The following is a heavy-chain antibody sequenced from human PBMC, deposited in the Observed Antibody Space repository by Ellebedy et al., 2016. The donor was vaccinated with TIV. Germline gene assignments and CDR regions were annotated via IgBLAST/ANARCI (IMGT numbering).Heavy chain of an antibody. V-gene: IGHV3-23*01. J-gene: IGHJ2*01. CDR2: FGVSGDTT. CDR3: ARVRFTSWSFDL. D-gene: IGHD3-16*01. Sequence: PGGSLRLSCAASGFTFSNYAMSWVRQAPGKGLEWVSGFGVSGDTTYYADSVKGRFTISRDNSKNTLYLQMNSLRVEDTAIYYCARVRFTSWSFDLWGRGTLVTVSS. CDR1: GFTFSNYA.